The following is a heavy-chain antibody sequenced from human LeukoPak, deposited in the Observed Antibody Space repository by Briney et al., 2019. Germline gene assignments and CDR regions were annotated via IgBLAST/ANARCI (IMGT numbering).Heavy chain of an antibody. D-gene: IGHD5-12*01. J-gene: IGHJ4*02. CDR2: IYYSGST. V-gene: IGHV4-31*03. CDR3: ARKVAYDLNFDY. CDR1: GGSISSGGYY. Sequence: PSETLSLTCTVSGGSISSGGYYWSWIRQHPGKGLEWIGYIYYSGSTYYNPSLKSRVTISVDTSKNQFSLKLSSVTAADTAVYYCARKVAYDLNFDYWGQGTLVTVSS.